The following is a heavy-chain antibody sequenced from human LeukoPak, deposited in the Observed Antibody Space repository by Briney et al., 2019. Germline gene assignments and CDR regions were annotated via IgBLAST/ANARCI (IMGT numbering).Heavy chain of an antibody. Sequence: SETLSLTCTVSGGSISSYYWSWIRQPPGKGLEWIGYIYYSGSTNYNPSLKSRVTISVDTPKNQFSLKLSSVTAADTAVYYCARDRRLQGVPAATFSNYYYGMDVWGQGTTVTVSS. V-gene: IGHV4-59*01. CDR2: IYYSGST. CDR3: ARDRRLQGVPAATFSNYYYGMDV. D-gene: IGHD2-2*01. CDR1: GGSISSYY. J-gene: IGHJ6*02.